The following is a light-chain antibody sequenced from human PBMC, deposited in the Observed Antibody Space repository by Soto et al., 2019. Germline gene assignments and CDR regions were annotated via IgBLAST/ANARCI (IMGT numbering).Light chain of an antibody. V-gene: IGKV1-5*03. CDR1: QDINIW. CDR2: KAS. CDR3: QQYSSDSNT. J-gene: IGKJ2*01. Sequence: DIQMTQSPSTLSASVGDRVTITCRASQDINIWLAWYQQKPGKAPKLLIYKASTLERGVPSRFIGSGSGTDFTLAISSLQPYDFATYFCQQYSSDSNTFVQGTRLDIK.